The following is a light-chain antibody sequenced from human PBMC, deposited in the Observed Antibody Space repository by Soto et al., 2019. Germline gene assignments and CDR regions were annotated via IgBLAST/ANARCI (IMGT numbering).Light chain of an antibody. CDR1: TSGVVGYNY. CDR2: EVT. CDR3: SSYAASNNFYFV. J-gene: IGLJ3*02. V-gene: IGLV2-8*01. Sequence: SAPTQPPPASGAPGQSVTTPFPGTTSGVVGYNYVSWYQQYPGRAPKLMIYEVTKRPSGVPDRFSGSKSGNTASLTVSGLQAEDEADYYCSSYAASNNFYFVFGGGTKVTVL.